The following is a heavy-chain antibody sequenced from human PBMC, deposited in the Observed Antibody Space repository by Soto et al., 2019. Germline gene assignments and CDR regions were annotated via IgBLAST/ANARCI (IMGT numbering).Heavy chain of an antibody. CDR3: ARVMGSVRNAYYFDF. Sequence: EVQLVESGGGLVQPGGSLRLSCAASGFTFSYHSMTWVRQAPGKGLEWVSYISTASSTIYYADSVRGRFTLSRDNAKNSLYLQINGLRDDHTAMYDCARVMGSVRNAYYFDFWGQGTLVTVS. V-gene: IGHV3-48*02. CDR1: GFTFSYHS. CDR2: ISTASSTI. J-gene: IGHJ4*02. D-gene: IGHD1-1*01.